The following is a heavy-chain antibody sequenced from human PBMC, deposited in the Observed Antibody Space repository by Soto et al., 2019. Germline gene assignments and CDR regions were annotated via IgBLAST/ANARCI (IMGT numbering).Heavy chain of an antibody. J-gene: IGHJ4*02. CDR3: SRRLYFLEWGYFDY. D-gene: IGHD3-3*01. CDR2: IIPILGIA. V-gene: IGHV1-69*02. Sequence: QFQLVQSGAEVKKPGSSVKVSCKASGGTFSSYTISWVRQAPGQGLEWMGRIIPILGIANYAQKFQGRVTITADKSWSTAYMELSSLRAEDTAVYYCSRRLYFLEWGYFDYWGQGTLVTVSS. CDR1: GGTFSSYT.